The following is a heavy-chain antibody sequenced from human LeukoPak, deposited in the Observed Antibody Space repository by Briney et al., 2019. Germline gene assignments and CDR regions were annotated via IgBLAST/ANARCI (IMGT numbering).Heavy chain of an antibody. D-gene: IGHD1-26*01. CDR2: INPSGGST. V-gene: IGHV1-46*01. CDR1: GYTFTSYY. J-gene: IGHJ4*02. Sequence: ASVKVSCKASGYTFTSYYMHWVRQAPGQGLEWMGIINPSGGSTSYAQKFQGRVTMTRDTSTSTAYMELSSLRSEDTAVYYCAREGLVGASSIWGQGTLVTVSS. CDR3: AREGLVGASSI.